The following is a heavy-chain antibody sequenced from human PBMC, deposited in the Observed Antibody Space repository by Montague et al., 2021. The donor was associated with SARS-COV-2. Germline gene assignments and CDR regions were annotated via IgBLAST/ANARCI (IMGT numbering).Heavy chain of an antibody. CDR1: GGSFSCYY. D-gene: IGHD3-10*01. CDR2: INHSGST. CDR3: ARALVRGGDFDY. J-gene: IGHJ4*02. Sequence: SETLSLTCAFYGGSFSCYYSRWIRQPPGKGLEWIWEINHSGSTNYNPSLKSRVTISVDTSKNQFSLKLSSVTAADTAVYYCARALVRGGDFDYWGQGTLVTVSS. V-gene: IGHV4-34*01.